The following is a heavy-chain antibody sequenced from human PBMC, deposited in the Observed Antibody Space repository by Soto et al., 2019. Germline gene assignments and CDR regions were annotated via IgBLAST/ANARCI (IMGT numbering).Heavy chain of an antibody. D-gene: IGHD6-19*01. J-gene: IGHJ4*02. Sequence: GGSLRLSCAASGFIFSSYSMSWVRQAPGKGLEWVSYISSSSSTVYYADSVKGRFTISRDNAKNSLYLQMNSLRDEDTAVYYCARDYSSGWSYFDYWGQGTLVTVSS. CDR1: GFIFSSYS. V-gene: IGHV3-48*02. CDR3: ARDYSSGWSYFDY. CDR2: ISSSSSTV.